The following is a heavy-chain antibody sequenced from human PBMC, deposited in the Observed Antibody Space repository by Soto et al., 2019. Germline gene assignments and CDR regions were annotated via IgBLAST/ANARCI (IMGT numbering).Heavy chain of an antibody. V-gene: IGHV3-53*01. D-gene: IGHD3-3*01. CDR3: ARDPLWSGPLPLDAFDL. J-gene: IGHJ3*01. Sequence: GGSLGLYCAASGFVVTNYYMSCVRQAPWMWLGWGAVFFIGGATHYAGSVKGRFTICRDNSKNTLYLQMNSLRAEDTGVYYCARDPLWSGPLPLDAFDLWGQGTMVTVS. CDR1: GFVVTNYY. CDR2: FFIGGAT.